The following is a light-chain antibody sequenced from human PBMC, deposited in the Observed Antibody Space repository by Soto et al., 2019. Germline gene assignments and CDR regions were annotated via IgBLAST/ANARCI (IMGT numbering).Light chain of an antibody. CDR1: SSDFGGDKY. CDR2: EVT. J-gene: IGLJ2*01. CDR3: TSYGGLNNSV. V-gene: IGLV2-8*01. Sequence: QSALTQPPSASGSPGQSVTISCTGTSSDFGGDKYDSWYQQHPSKAPRLMIYEVTKRPSGVPDRFSGSKSGNTASLTVSGLQAEDAAYYYCTSYGGLNNSVFGGGTKLTVL.